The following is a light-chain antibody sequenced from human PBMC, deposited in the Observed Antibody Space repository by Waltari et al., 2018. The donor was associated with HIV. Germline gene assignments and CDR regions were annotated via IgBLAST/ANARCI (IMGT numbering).Light chain of an antibody. CDR3: QSYDSSLSASV. CDR1: RSNVGAGYD. J-gene: IGLJ2*01. Sequence: QSVLTQPPSVSGAPGQRVPISCTGSRSNVGAGYDVHWYQQLPGTAPKLLIYGNTNRPSGVPDRFSGSKSGTSASLAITGLQAEDEADYYCQSYDSSLSASVFGEGTKLTVL. V-gene: IGLV1-40*01. CDR2: GNT.